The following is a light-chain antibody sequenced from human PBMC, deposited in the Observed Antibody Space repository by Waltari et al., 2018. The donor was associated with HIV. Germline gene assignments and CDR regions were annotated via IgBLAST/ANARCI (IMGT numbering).Light chain of an antibody. J-gene: IGKJ5*01. CDR1: QSVSPY. CDR2: GAS. Sequence: ETVLTQSPGTLSLSPGERATLSCRTTQSVSPYLAWYQQKPGQAPRLLLYGASSRATGSPDRFSGSGSGTDFTLTISRLGPEDFAVYYCQQYGRSPITFGQGTRLEIK. CDR3: QQYGRSPIT. V-gene: IGKV3-20*01.